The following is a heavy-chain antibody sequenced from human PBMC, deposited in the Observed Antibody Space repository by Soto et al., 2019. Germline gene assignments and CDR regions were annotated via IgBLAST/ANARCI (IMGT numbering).Heavy chain of an antibody. D-gene: IGHD3-22*01. CDR1: GGTFSSYA. Sequence: QVQLVQSGAEVKKPGSSVKVSCKASGGTFSSYAISWVRQAPGQGLEWLGGIIPIFGTANYAQKFQGRVTITADESTSTAYMERSSLRSEDTAVYYCARAHDSSGYEVVDAFDLWGQGTMVTVSS. CDR2: IIPIFGTA. V-gene: IGHV1-69*01. J-gene: IGHJ3*01. CDR3: ARAHDSSGYEVVDAFDL.